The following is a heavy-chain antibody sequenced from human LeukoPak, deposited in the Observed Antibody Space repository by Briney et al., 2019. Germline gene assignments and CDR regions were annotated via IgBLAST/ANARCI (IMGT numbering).Heavy chain of an antibody. V-gene: IGHV3-74*01. CDR2: INTDGSST. CDR1: GFTFSSYW. D-gene: IGHD3-3*01. J-gene: IGHJ6*03. Sequence: GGSLRLSCAASGFTFSSYWMHWVRQAPGKGLVWVSRINTDGSSTSYADSVKGRFTISRDNAKNTLYLQMNSLRAEDTAVYYCARIHYYDFWSGPYHYMDVWGKGTTVTASS. CDR3: ARIHYYDFWSGPYHYMDV.